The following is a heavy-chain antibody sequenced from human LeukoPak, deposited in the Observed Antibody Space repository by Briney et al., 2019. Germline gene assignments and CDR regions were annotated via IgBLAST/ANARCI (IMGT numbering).Heavy chain of an antibody. CDR1: GGTFSSYA. Sequence: ASVKVSCKASGGTFSSYAISWVRQAPGQGLEWMGGIIPIFGTANYAQKFQGRVTITADKSTSTAYMELSSLRSEDTAVYYCARVAGGRYCSSTSCYMRGWFDPWGQGTLVTVSS. CDR3: ARVAGGRYCSSTSCYMRGWFDP. CDR2: IIPIFGTA. V-gene: IGHV1-69*06. D-gene: IGHD2-2*02. J-gene: IGHJ5*02.